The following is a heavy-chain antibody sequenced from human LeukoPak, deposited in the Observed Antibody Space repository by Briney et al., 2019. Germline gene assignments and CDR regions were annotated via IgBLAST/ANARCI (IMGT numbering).Heavy chain of an antibody. CDR1: GGSFSGYY. CDR2: IDHSGST. D-gene: IGHD5-18*01. J-gene: IGHJ4*02. V-gene: IGHV4-34*01. CDR3: ARGNLDTAMVPPTYYFDY. Sequence: PSETLSLTCAVYGGSFSGYYCSWIRQPPGKGLEWIGEIDHSGSTNYNPSLKSRVTISIDTSKNQFSLKLSSVTAADTAVYYCARGNLDTAMVPPTYYFDYWGQGTLVTVSS.